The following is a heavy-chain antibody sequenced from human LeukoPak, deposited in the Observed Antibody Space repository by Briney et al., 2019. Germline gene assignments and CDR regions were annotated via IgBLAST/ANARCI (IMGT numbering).Heavy chain of an antibody. V-gene: IGHV3-7*01. J-gene: IGHJ3*02. CDR1: GITFRTYW. CDR3: AAGNTFDI. D-gene: IGHD1-14*01. CDR2: IRQDGNEK. Sequence: GGSLRLSCAASGITFRTYWISWVRQAPGKGLEWVANIRQDGNEKNYVGSVKGRFTISRDNAKNSLYLQMNSLRAEDTAVYYCAAGNTFDIWGQGTMVTVSS.